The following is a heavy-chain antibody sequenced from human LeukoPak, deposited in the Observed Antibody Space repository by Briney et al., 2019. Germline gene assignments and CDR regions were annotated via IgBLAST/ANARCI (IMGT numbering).Heavy chain of an antibody. D-gene: IGHD2-15*01. CDR1: GGSFSDYY. V-gene: IGHV4-34*01. CDR2: INRSGGT. CDR3: RQKRGGVDY. J-gene: IGHJ4*02. Sequence: SETPSLTCAVYGGSFSDYYWSWIRQPPGKGLEWIGEINRSGGTDYTPSLKSRVTMSSDTSKKQFSLKLNSVTAADTAVYYCRQKRGGVDYWGQGTLVTVSS.